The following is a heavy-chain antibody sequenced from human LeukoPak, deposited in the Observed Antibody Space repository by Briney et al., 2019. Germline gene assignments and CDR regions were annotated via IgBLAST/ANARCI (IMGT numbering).Heavy chain of an antibody. CDR2: ISAYNGNT. Sequence: VASVKVSCKASGYTFTSYGISWVRQAPGQGLEWMGWISAYNGNTNYAQKLQGRVTMTTDTSTSTAYMELRSLRSDDTAVYYCARDGGRRITNWFDPWGQGTLVTVSS. CDR3: ARDGGRRITNWFDP. J-gene: IGHJ5*02. D-gene: IGHD3-16*01. V-gene: IGHV1-18*01. CDR1: GYTFTSYG.